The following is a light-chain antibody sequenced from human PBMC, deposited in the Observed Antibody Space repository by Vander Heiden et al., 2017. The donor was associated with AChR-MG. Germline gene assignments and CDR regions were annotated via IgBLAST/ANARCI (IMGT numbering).Light chain of an antibody. Sequence: DIQMTQSPSSVSASVGDRVTITCRASQPISSWLAWYQQKPGKAPKLLIYGASSLHSGVPPRFSGSGSGTDFTLTIGSLQPEDFATYYCQQANSFPLTFGQGTKLEIK. CDR3: QQANSFPLT. V-gene: IGKV1-12*01. CDR2: GAS. CDR1: QPISSW. J-gene: IGKJ2*01.